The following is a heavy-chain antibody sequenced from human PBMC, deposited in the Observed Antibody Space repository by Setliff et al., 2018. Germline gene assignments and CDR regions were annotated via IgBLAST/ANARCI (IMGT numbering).Heavy chain of an antibody. CDR3: ARSLGSGSYYNSRPFYSDY. CDR1: GGSISSGTNY. Sequence: PSETLSLTCTVSGGSISSGTNYWSWIRQPAGRGLEWIGHIDPSGNTNYHPSLKSRVTISGDTSKNQFSLKLTSVTAADTAVYYRARSLGSGSYYNSRPFYSDYWGQGTLVTV. J-gene: IGHJ4*02. D-gene: IGHD3-10*01. CDR2: IDPSGNT. V-gene: IGHV4-61*09.